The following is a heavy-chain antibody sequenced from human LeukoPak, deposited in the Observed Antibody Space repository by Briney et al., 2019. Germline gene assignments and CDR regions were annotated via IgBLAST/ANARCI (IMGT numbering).Heavy chain of an antibody. CDR1: GYTFTSYY. Sequence: ASVKVSCKASGYTFTSYYMHWVRQAPGQGLEWMGIINPSGGSTSYAQKFQGRVTMTTDTSTSTAYMELSSLRSEDTAVYYCARVFGYCSGGSCHNHPYALSHDAFDIWGQGTMVTVSS. V-gene: IGHV1-46*01. CDR3: ARVFGYCSGGSCHNHPYALSHDAFDI. CDR2: INPSGGST. J-gene: IGHJ3*02. D-gene: IGHD2-15*01.